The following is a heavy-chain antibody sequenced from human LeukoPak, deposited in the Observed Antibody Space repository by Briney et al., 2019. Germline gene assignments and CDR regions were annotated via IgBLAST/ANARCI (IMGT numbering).Heavy chain of an antibody. CDR1: DFTFSSSA. J-gene: IGHJ4*02. Sequence: GSLRLSCAASDFTFSSSAMSWVRQAPGTGLEWFSAISNNGGYTYYADSVQGRFTISRDNSKSTLCLQTNSLRAEDTAVYYCAKQLGYCSDGSCYFPYWGQGTLVTVSS. V-gene: IGHV3-23*01. CDR3: AKQLGYCSDGSCYFPY. D-gene: IGHD2-15*01. CDR2: ISNNGGYT.